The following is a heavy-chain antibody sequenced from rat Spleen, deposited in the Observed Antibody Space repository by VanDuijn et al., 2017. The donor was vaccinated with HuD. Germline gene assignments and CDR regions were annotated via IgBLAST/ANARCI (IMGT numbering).Heavy chain of an antibody. Sequence: EVQLQESGPGLVKPSQSLSLTCSVTGYSITSSYKWNWIRKFPGNKLEWMGYIDSAGSTNYNPSLKSRISITRDTSKNQFFVQVNSITTEDTATYYCARSDGVHYYLPFADWGQGVMVTVSS. D-gene: IGHD1-12*02. V-gene: IGHV3-3*01. J-gene: IGHJ2*01. CDR2: IDSAGST. CDR3: ARSDGVHYYLPFAD. CDR1: GYSITSSYK.